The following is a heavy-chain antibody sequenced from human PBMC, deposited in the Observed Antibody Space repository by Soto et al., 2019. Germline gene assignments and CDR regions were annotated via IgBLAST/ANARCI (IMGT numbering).Heavy chain of an antibody. Sequence: ASVKVSCKASGYTFTGYYMHWVRQAPGQGLEWMGWINPNSGGTNYAQKFQGWVTMTRDTSISTAYMELSRLRSDDTAVYYCARVHLAYCGGDCYSHDAFDIWGQGTMVTVSS. CDR3: ARVHLAYCGGDCYSHDAFDI. J-gene: IGHJ3*02. V-gene: IGHV1-2*04. D-gene: IGHD2-21*02. CDR1: GYTFTGYY. CDR2: INPNSGGT.